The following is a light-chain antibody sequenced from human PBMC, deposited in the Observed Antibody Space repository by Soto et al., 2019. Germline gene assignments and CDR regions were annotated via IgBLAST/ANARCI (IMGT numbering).Light chain of an antibody. V-gene: IGKV3-15*01. CDR2: GAS. CDR3: QQFNNWPQT. CDR1: QSVSSN. Sequence: EIVMTQSPATLSVSPGERATLSCRASQSVSSNLAWYQQKGGQAPMLLIYGASTRATGIPARFSGSGSGTEFTLTISSLQSEDFAVYFCQQFNNWPQTFGQGTKVDIK. J-gene: IGKJ1*01.